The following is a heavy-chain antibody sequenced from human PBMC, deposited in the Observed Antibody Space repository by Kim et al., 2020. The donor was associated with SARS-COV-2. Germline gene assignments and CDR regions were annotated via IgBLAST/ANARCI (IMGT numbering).Heavy chain of an antibody. CDR3: ARTPGGFMEWLPYGMDV. CDR2: ISTGGVT. V-gene: IGHV3-53*01. D-gene: IGHD3-3*01. CDR1: GFTVTSNH. Sequence: GGSLRLSCAASGFTVTSNHMNWVRQAPGKGLEWVSLISTGGVTYYADSVKGRFTISSDSAQNTVFLQMTSLRAEDAAVYFCARTPGGFMEWLPYGMDVWGPGTTVTGSS. J-gene: IGHJ6*02.